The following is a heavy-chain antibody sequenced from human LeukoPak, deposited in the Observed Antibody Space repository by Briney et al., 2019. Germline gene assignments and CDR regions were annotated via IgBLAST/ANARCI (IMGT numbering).Heavy chain of an antibody. CDR2: INPNSGGT. V-gene: IGHV1-2*02. CDR3: ARDYYESSGYFGY. D-gene: IGHD3-22*01. J-gene: IGHJ4*02. CDR1: GYTFTGYY. Sequence: ASVKVSCKASGYTFTGYYMHWEREAPGQGLEWMGWINPNSGGTNYAQKFQGRVTMTRDTSTSTAYMELSRLRSDDTAVYYCARDYYESSGYFGYWGQGTLVTVSS.